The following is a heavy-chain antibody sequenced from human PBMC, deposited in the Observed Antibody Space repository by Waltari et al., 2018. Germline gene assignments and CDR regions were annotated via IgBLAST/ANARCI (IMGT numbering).Heavy chain of an antibody. CDR1: GFTFSRNW. CDR2: IKHDGSEE. J-gene: IGHJ4*02. D-gene: IGHD3-16*01. V-gene: IGHV3-7*03. CDR3: ARDAARGTIDY. Sequence: EVQLVESGGGLVQPGGSLRLSCAASGFTFSRNWMSWVRQAPGEGLEWVGNIKHDGSEEWFVDSVKGRFTISRDNAKNLMWLQMNSLRAEDTAVYYCARDAARGTIDYWGQGTLVTVSS.